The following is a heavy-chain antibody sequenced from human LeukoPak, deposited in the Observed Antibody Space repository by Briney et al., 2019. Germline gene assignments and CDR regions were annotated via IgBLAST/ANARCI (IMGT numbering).Heavy chain of an antibody. CDR2: ISGSGGSA. V-gene: IGHV3-23*01. CDR3: AKQYYDFWSGYSRSGNFDY. Sequence: GGSLRLSCAASGFTFSSYAMSWVRQAPGKGLEWVSAISGSGGSAYYADSVRGRFTISRDNSKNTLYLQMNSLRAEDTAVYYCAKQYYDFWSGYSRSGNFDYWGQGTLVTVSS. CDR1: GFTFSSYA. J-gene: IGHJ4*02. D-gene: IGHD3-3*01.